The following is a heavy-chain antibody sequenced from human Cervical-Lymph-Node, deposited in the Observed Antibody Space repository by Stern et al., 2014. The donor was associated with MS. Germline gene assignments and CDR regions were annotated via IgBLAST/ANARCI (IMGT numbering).Heavy chain of an antibody. J-gene: IGHJ4*02. Sequence: EVQLLESGGGLVQPGRSLRISCAASGFTFDDYGMHWVRQAPGKGLEWVSGISWNSGDIDYADSVKGRFTISRDNAKNSLYLQMNSLRVEDTAFYYCAKDPYSSSSTFFDYWGQGTLVTVSS. CDR2: ISWNSGDI. CDR1: GFTFDDYG. D-gene: IGHD6-6*01. V-gene: IGHV3-9*01. CDR3: AKDPYSSSSTFFDY.